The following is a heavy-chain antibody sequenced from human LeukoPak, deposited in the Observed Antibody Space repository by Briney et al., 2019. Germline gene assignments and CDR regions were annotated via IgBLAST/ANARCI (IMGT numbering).Heavy chain of an antibody. CDR3: AKEATRSTYYYYYGMDV. CDR1: GFTFSSYG. Sequence: GRSLRLSCAASGFTFSSYGMHWVRQAPGKGLEWVAVISDDGSNKYYADSVKGRFTISRDNSKNTLYLQMNSLRAEDTAVYYCAKEATRSTYYYYYGMDVWGQGTTVTVSS. J-gene: IGHJ6*02. CDR2: ISDDGSNK. V-gene: IGHV3-30*18. D-gene: IGHD1-26*01.